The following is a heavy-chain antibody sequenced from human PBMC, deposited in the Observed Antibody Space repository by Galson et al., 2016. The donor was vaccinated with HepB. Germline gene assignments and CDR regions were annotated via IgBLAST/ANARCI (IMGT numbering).Heavy chain of an antibody. J-gene: IGHJ6*02. V-gene: IGHV4-59*01. CDR2: IYYSGST. D-gene: IGHD3-10*01. CDR3: ARGESYYGSGSSIYGMDV. Sequence: SETLSLTCTVSGGSTSTYYWSWIRQPPGKGLEWIGYIYYSGSTNYNPSLKSRVTISVDTSKNQFSLKLSSVTAADTAVYYCARGESYYGSGSSIYGMDVWGQGTTVTVSS. CDR1: GGSTSTYY.